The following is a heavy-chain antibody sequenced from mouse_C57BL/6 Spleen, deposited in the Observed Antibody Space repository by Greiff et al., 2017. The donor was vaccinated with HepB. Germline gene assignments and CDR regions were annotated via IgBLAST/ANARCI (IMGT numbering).Heavy chain of an antibody. D-gene: IGHD3-3*01. CDR1: GFTFSSYA. CDR3: ARELGGYYYAMDY. CDR2: ISDGGSYT. V-gene: IGHV5-4*01. Sequence: EVQGVESGGGLVKPGGSLKLSCAASGFTFSSYAMSWVRQTPEKRLEWVATISDGGSYTYYPDNVKGRFTISRDNAKNNLYLQMSHLKSEDTAMYYCARELGGYYYAMDYWGQGTSVTVSS. J-gene: IGHJ4*01.